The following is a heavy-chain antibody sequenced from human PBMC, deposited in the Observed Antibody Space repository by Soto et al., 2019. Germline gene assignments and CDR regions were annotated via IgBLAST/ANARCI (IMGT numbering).Heavy chain of an antibody. V-gene: IGHV1-8*01. Sequence: GASVKVSCKASGYTFTSYDINWVRQATGQGLEWMGWMNPNSGNTGYAQKFQGRVTMTRNTSISTAYMELSSLRSEDTAAYYCACGYADRCDFWRCSLTAYYSYGMGVCGQMTTVTGCS. CDR3: ACGYADRCDFWRCSLTAYYSYGMGV. J-gene: IGHJ6*02. CDR1: GYTFTSYD. CDR2: MNPNSGNT. D-gene: IGHD3-3*01.